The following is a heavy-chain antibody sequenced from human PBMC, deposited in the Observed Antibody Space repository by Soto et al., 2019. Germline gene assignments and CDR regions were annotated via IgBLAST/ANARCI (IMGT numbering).Heavy chain of an antibody. CDR2: IYDSGST. D-gene: IGHD6-13*01. CDR1: GGSISSSY. CDR3: ARQLIY. J-gene: IGHJ4*02. Sequence: QVQLQESGPGLVKPSETLSLTCTVSGGSISSSYWSWIRQPPGKGLEWIGYIYDSGSTYYNSSLKSRFTLAVDTSKIQFSLTLSSVTAAATAVYYGARQLIYWGQGTPVTVSS. V-gene: IGHV4-59*08.